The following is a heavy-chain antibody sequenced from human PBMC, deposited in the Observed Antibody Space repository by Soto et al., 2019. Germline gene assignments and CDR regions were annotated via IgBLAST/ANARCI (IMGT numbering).Heavy chain of an antibody. V-gene: IGHV4-4*02. CDR1: GGSISSNNW. J-gene: IGHJ4*02. CDR2: IYHSGST. CDR3: AGQVDTTYTYNY. D-gene: IGHD5-18*01. Sequence: QVQLQESCPGLVKPSGTLSLTCAVSGGSISSNNWWSWVRQPPGKGLEWIGEIYHSGSTNYNPPLQGRATMSVDKSQSQFSLTLGSLNAADTAVYYCAGQVDTTYTYNYWGQGTLVTVSS.